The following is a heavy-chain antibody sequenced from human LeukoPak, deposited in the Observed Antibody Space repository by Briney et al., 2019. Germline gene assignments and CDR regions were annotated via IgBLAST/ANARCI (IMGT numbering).Heavy chain of an antibody. Sequence: ASVKVSCKVFGYTLTELSMHWVRQAPGKGLEWMGGFDPEDGETIYAQKFQGRVTMTEDTSTDTAYMELSSLRSEDTAVYYCATPPPLLRYFDWLQGFDYWGQGTLVTVSS. CDR1: GYTLTELS. CDR3: ATPPPLLRYFDWLQGFDY. CDR2: FDPEDGET. V-gene: IGHV1-24*01. D-gene: IGHD3-9*01. J-gene: IGHJ4*02.